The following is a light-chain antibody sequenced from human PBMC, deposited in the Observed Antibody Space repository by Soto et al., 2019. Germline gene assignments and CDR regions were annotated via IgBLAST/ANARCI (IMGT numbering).Light chain of an antibody. Sequence: EMVMTQSPATLSLSPGERATLSCRASQSISTYLAWYQQKPGQAPRLLIYDASNRATGIPARFSGSGSGTDFTLTISSLEPEDSAVYYCQQRSTLPLTFGGGTRVEIK. V-gene: IGKV3-11*01. CDR3: QQRSTLPLT. CDR2: DAS. CDR1: QSISTY. J-gene: IGKJ4*01.